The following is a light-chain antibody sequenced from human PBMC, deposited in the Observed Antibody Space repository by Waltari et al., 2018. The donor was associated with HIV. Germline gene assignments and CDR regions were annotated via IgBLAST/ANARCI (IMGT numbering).Light chain of an antibody. Sequence: EIVMTQSPPPLSVSPGPRVNLSCRASQSISAKVAWYQQSPGQAPRLLIYEAATRPTGIPARFSGSGSGTEFTLTISSLQSEDFATYFCQQYDSGPRGITFGQGTMLEIK. CDR2: EAA. CDR3: QQYDSGPRGIT. V-gene: IGKV3-15*01. J-gene: IGKJ2*01. CDR1: QSISAK.